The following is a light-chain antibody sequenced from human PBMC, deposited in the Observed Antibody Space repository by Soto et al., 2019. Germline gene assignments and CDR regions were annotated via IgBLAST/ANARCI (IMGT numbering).Light chain of an antibody. V-gene: IGKV1-39*01. Sequence: DIQMTQSPSSLSASVGDRVTITCRASQSISSYLNWYQQKPGKAPKLLIYAASSLQSGVPSRFSGSGSGTDFTLTISSLQPDDVATYYCQQSYSTPRITFGQGARLEIK. J-gene: IGKJ5*01. CDR1: QSISSY. CDR3: QQSYSTPRIT. CDR2: AAS.